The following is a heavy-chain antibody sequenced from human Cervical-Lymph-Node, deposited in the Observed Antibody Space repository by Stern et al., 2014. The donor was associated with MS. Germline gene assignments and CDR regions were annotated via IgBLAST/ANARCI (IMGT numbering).Heavy chain of an antibody. V-gene: IGHV1-69*01. J-gene: IGHJ6*02. Sequence: VQLVESGAAVKQPGSSVKVSCKASGGTFSSYAISWARQAPGQGLEGMGGIIPIFGTANYAQKFQGRVTITADESTSTAYMELSSLRSEDTAVYYCARGELKEGLVRGMDVWGQGTTVTVSS. CDR3: ARGELKEGLVRGMDV. D-gene: IGHD1-26*01. CDR1: GGTFSSYA. CDR2: IIPIFGTA.